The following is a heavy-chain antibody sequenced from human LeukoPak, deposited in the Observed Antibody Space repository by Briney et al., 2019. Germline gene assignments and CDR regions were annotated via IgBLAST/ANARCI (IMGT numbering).Heavy chain of an antibody. CDR3: ARSGRMATITYYFDY. CDR2: IIPIFGTA. D-gene: IGHD5-24*01. J-gene: IGHJ4*02. Sequence: SVKVSCKASGYTFTSYAISWVRQAPGQGLEWVGGIIPIFGTANYAQKFQGRVTITTDESTSTAYMELSSLRSEDTAVYYCARSGRMATITYYFDYWGQGTLVTVSS. CDR1: GYTFTSYA. V-gene: IGHV1-69*05.